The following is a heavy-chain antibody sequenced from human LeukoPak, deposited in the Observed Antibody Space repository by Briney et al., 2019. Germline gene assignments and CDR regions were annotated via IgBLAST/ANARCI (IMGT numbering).Heavy chain of an antibody. CDR1: GYTFTGYY. V-gene: IGHV1-2*02. J-gene: IGHJ4*02. CDR2: INPNRGGT. D-gene: IGHD6-13*01. CDR3: ARGPTQNQQLVPGY. Sequence: ASVKVSCKASGYTFTGYYMHWVRQAPGQGLEWMGWINPNRGGTNYAQKFQGRVTMTRDTSISTAYMELSRLRSDDTAVYYCARGPTQNQQLVPGYWGQGTLVTVSS.